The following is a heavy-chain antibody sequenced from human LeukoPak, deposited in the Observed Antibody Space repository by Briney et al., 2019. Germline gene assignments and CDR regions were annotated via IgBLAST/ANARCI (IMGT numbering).Heavy chain of an antibody. Sequence: PGGSLRLSCAASGFTFSSYGMHWVRQAPGKGLEWVAFIRYDGSNKYYADSVKGRFTISRDNSKNTLYLQMNSRRADDTAVYYCASLIAARLHYFDYWGQGTLVTVSS. J-gene: IGHJ4*02. CDR2: IRYDGSNK. D-gene: IGHD6-6*01. CDR3: ASLIAARLHYFDY. V-gene: IGHV3-30*02. CDR1: GFTFSSYG.